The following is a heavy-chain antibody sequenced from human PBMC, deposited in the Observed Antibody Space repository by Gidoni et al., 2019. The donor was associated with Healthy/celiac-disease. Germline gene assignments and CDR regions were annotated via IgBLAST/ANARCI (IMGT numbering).Heavy chain of an antibody. J-gene: IGHJ4*02. CDR3: ARQLAYSSGRAGDY. V-gene: IGHV4-59*08. CDR2: SYYSGST. CDR1: GGSISSYY. D-gene: IGHD6-19*01. Sequence: QVQLQESGPGLVKPSDTLSRTCTVSGGSISSYYWSWIRQPPGKGLEWIGYSYYSGSTNYNPSRKSRVTISVDTYKNQFSLKLSSVTAADTAVYYCARQLAYSSGRAGDYWGQGTLVTVSS.